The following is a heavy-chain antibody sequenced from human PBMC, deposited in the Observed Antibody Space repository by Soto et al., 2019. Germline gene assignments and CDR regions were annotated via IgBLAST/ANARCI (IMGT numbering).Heavy chain of an antibody. Sequence: EVQLLESGGGLVQPGGSLRLSCAASGFTFSSYAINWVRQAPGKGLEWVSVISGSGGSTYYADSVKGRFTISRDNSKNTLYLQMNSLRAEDTAVYYCARRSSGWYFDYWGQGTLATVSS. D-gene: IGHD6-19*01. CDR1: GFTFSSYA. CDR2: ISGSGGST. CDR3: ARRSSGWYFDY. J-gene: IGHJ4*02. V-gene: IGHV3-23*01.